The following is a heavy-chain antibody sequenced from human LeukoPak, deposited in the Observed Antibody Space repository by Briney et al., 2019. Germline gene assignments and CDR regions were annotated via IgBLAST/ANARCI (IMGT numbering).Heavy chain of an antibody. CDR2: IQYDGSNQ. CDR3: AKDRCSNGIGCYYYYMDV. D-gene: IGHD2-8*01. Sequence: GGSLRLSCAASGFSFTSYGMHWVCQAPGKGLEWVAYIQYDGSNQQYADSVKGRFSISRDSSKNILNLQMNSLRGDDTAVYYCAKDRCSNGIGCYYYYMDVWGKGTTVTIYS. J-gene: IGHJ6*03. V-gene: IGHV3-30*02. CDR1: GFSFTSYG.